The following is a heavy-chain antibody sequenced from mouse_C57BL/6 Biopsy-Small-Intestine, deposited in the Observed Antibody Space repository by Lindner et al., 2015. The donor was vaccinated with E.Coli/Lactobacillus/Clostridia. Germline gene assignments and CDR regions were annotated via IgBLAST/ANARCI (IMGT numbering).Heavy chain of an antibody. CDR1: GYSSTGYY. J-gene: IGHJ4*01. CDR3: ASSSRGAMDY. D-gene: IGHD1-1*01. CDR2: INPSTGGT. V-gene: IGHV1-42*01. Sequence: VQLQESGPELVKPGASVKISCKASGYSSTGYYMNWVKQSPEKSLEWIGEINPSTGGTTYNQKFKAKATLTVDKSSSTAYMQLKSLTSEDSAVYYCASSSRGAMDYWGQGTSVTVSS.